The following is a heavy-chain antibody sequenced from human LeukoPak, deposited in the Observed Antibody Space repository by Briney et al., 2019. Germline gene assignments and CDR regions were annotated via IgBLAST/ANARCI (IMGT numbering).Heavy chain of an antibody. CDR2: IIPIFGTA. V-gene: IGHV1-69*13. CDR3: ARSWGSWNGYYFDY. Sequence: GASVKVSCKASGGTFSSYAISWVRQAPGQGLEWMGGIIPIFGTANYAQKFQGRVTITADESTSTAYMELSSLRSEDTAVYYCARSWGSWNGYYFDYWGQGTLVTVSS. D-gene: IGHD1-1*01. J-gene: IGHJ4*02. CDR1: GGTFSSYA.